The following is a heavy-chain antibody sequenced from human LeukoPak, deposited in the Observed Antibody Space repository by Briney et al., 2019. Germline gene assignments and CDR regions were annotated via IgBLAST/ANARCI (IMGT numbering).Heavy chain of an antibody. CDR3: ARHLSGTTTAHYFDY. V-gene: IGHV4-39*01. CDR2: VYYSGNI. J-gene: IGHJ4*02. CDR1: GESISSGRHY. D-gene: IGHD1-1*01. Sequence: SETLSLTCSVSGESISSGRHYWGWLRQTPGKGLEWIGSVYYSGNIFHNPSLKSRVTTSVDTSKNQVSLRVNFVTAADTAVYYCARHLSGTTTAHYFDYWGQGILVTVSS.